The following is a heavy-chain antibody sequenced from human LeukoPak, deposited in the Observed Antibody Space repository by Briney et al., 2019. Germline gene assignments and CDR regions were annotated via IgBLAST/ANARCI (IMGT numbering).Heavy chain of an antibody. D-gene: IGHD6-19*01. CDR1: GFTFSDYY. CDR3: ARELRDSSGWLFDY. Sequence: GGSLRLSCAASGFTFSDYYMAWIRQAPGKGLEWVSYISGGSSYTNYADSVKGRFTISRDNAKNSLYLQMNSLRAEDAAVYYCARELRDSSGWLFDYWGQGTLATVSS. V-gene: IGHV3-11*05. J-gene: IGHJ4*02. CDR2: ISGGSSYT.